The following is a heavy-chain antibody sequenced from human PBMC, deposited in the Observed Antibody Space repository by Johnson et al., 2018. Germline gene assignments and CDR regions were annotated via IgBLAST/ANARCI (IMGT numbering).Heavy chain of an antibody. CDR3: ARRKEPGSFFDY. CDR1: EYSFTTYW. CDR2: IYPGDSGT. Sequence: EVQLVESGAEVKKPGESLKISCKGSEYSFTTYWIGWVRQMPGKGLEWLGIIYPGDSGTRYSPSFQGQVTISVDKSISTAYLQWSSLKASDTAMYYCARRKEPGSFFDYWGQGTLVTVSS. J-gene: IGHJ4*02. V-gene: IGHV5-51*01. D-gene: IGHD3-3*02.